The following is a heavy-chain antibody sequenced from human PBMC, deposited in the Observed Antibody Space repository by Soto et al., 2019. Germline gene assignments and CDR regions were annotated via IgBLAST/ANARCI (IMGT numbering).Heavy chain of an antibody. D-gene: IGHD3-3*01. CDR2: IYYSGST. CDR3: AREYYDFWSGTHPRTPIDY. CDR1: GGSISSSSYY. V-gene: IGHV4-39*02. Sequence: SETLSLTCTVSGGSISSSSYYWGWIRQPPGKGLEWIGSIYYSGSTYYNPSLKSRVTISVDTSKNQFSLKLSSVTAADTAVYYCAREYYDFWSGTHPRTPIDYWGQGTLVTVSS. J-gene: IGHJ4*02.